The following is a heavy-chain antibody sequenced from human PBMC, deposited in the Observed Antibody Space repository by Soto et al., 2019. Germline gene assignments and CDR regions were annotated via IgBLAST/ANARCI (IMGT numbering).Heavy chain of an antibody. Sequence: EVQLVESGGGLVQPGGSLRLSCVASGFIFNSYSMNWFRQAPGKGLEWISYINSGSTSVFYADYLKGRFSISKDNAKNSLYMQMTSLRADDTAVYYCASSASPDAYWGQVTLVTVSS. D-gene: IGHD1-26*01. CDR1: GFIFNSYS. V-gene: IGHV3-48*01. CDR2: INSGSTSV. J-gene: IGHJ4*02. CDR3: ASSASPDAY.